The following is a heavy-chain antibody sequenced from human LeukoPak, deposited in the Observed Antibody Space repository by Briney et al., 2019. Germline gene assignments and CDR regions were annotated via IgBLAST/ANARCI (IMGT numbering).Heavy chain of an antibody. Sequence: SQTLSLTCTVSGGSISSGTNYWSWIRQPAGKGLEWIGRISTSGSTNYNPSLKSRVAMSVDTSKNQFSLNLSSVTAADTAVYYCARGSARMVANPLFDYWGRGTLVTVSS. D-gene: IGHD5-12*01. CDR3: ARGSARMVANPLFDY. CDR2: ISTSGST. CDR1: GGSISSGTNY. J-gene: IGHJ4*02. V-gene: IGHV4-61*02.